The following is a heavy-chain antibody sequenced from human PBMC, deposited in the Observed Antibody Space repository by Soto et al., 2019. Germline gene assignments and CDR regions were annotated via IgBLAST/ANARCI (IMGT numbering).Heavy chain of an antibody. CDR3: ARQGFGALHGLADV. CDR1: GGSISNYY. Sequence: QVPLQESGPGLVKPSETLSLSCTVSGGSISNYYWSWFRQTPGKGLEWIGYVHDSWGSNYNPSLKCRVAISLDTSKSKFSLKLTSVSAADTAVYYCARQGFGALHGLADVWGQGTTVTVSS. D-gene: IGHD3-10*01. V-gene: IGHV4-59*08. J-gene: IGHJ6*02. CDR2: VHDSWGS.